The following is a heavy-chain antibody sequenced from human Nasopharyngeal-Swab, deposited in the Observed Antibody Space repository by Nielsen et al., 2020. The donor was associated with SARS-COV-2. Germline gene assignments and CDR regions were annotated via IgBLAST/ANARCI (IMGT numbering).Heavy chain of an antibody. CDR3: ARGGYDYVWGSYRGYFDY. Sequence: SETLSLTCAVYGGSFSGYYLSWIRQPPGKGLEWIGEINHSGSTNYNPSLKSRVTISVNTSKNQFSLKLSSVTAADTAVYYCARGGYDYVWGSYRGYFDYWGQGTLVTVSS. D-gene: IGHD3-16*02. V-gene: IGHV4-34*01. CDR2: INHSGST. J-gene: IGHJ4*02. CDR1: GGSFSGYY.